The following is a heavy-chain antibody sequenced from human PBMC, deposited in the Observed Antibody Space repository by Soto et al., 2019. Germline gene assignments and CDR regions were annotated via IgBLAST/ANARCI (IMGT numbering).Heavy chain of an antibody. D-gene: IGHD2-21*01. V-gene: IGHV1-45*02. CDR2: IIPYNGNT. J-gene: IGHJ4*03. Sequence: SVKVSCKASGYIFTYRYLYWVRQAPGQALEWMGWIIPYNGNTNYAQKFQDRFSITRESSLSTVYMELRSLRSDDTGMYYCARPALHGDCYHYLDSWGQGPLVTVSS. CDR1: GYIFTYRY. CDR3: ARPALHGDCYHYLDS.